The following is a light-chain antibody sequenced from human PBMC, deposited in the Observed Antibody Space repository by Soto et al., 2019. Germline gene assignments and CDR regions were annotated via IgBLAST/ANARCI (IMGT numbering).Light chain of an antibody. CDR1: QSVSSSY. V-gene: IGKV3-20*01. Sequence: EIVLTQSPGTLSLSPGERATLSCRASQSVSSSYLAWYQQKPGQAPRLLIYGASSRATGIPDRFSGSGSGTDFTFTISRLEPENFAVNYGQQYGSSPAFGGGTKVDIK. CDR2: GAS. J-gene: IGKJ4*01. CDR3: QQYGSSPA.